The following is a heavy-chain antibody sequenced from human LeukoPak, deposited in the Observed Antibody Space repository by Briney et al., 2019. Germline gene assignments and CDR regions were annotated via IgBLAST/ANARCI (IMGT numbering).Heavy chain of an antibody. CDR1: GYTFTGYY. V-gene: IGHV1-2*02. D-gene: IGHD3-10*01. Sequence: ASVKVSCKASGYTFTGYYMHWVRQAPGQGLEWMGWINPNSGGTNYAQKFQGRVTMTRDTSISTAYMELSRLRSDDTAVYYCARSTVPTPMVREYYFDYWGQGTLVTVSS. CDR3: ARSTVPTPMVREYYFDY. CDR2: INPNSGGT. J-gene: IGHJ4*02.